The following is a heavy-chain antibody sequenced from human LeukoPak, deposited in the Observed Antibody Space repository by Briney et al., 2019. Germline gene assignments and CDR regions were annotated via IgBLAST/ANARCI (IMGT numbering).Heavy chain of an antibody. J-gene: IGHJ6*04. CDR1: GSTFSSYG. V-gene: IGHV3-30*03. CDR2: ISYDGSNK. CDR3: AIIPRGYCSSTSCPSYYGMDV. D-gene: IGHD2-2*01. Sequence: GGSLRLSCAASGSTFSSYGMHWVRQAPGKGLEWVAVISYDGSNKYYADSVKGRFTISRDNSKNTLYLQMNSLRAEDTAVYYCAIIPRGYCSSTSCPSYYGMDVWGKGTTVTVSS.